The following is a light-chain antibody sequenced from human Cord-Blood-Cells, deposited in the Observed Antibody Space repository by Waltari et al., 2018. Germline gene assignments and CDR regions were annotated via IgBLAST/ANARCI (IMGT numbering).Light chain of an antibody. J-gene: IGKJ1*01. V-gene: IGKV4-1*01. CDR3: QQYYGTPPT. Sequence: DIVMTSSPEPLYVSLGVRATLNCKSSTSALYSSNNNNYLAWYKQKPGQPPKLLIYWVSTRESGVPDRFSGSGSGTDFTLTISSLQAEDVAVYYCQQYYGTPPTFGQGTKVEIK. CDR1: TSALYSSNNNNY. CDR2: WVS.